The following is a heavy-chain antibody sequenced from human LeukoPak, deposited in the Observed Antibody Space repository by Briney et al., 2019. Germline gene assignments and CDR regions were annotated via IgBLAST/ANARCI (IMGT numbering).Heavy chain of an antibody. CDR2: INSDGSST. J-gene: IGHJ4*02. V-gene: IGHV3-74*01. Sequence: GGSLRLSCAASGFTFSSYWMHWVRQAPGKGLVWVSRINSDGSSTSYADSVKGRFTISRDNSKNTLYLQMNSLRAEDTAVYYCAKKASDTSCFDYWGQGTLVTVSS. D-gene: IGHD2-2*01. CDR1: GFTFSSYW. CDR3: AKKASDTSCFDY.